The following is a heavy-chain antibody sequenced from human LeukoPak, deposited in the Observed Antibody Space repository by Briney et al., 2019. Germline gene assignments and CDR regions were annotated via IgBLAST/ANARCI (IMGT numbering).Heavy chain of an antibody. CDR3: ARGAARLVFYFDY. D-gene: IGHD6-6*01. V-gene: IGHV1-2*02. Sequence: ASVKVSCKASGYTFTSYYMHWVRQAPGQGLEWMGWINPNSGGTNYAQKFQGRVTMTRDTSISTAYMELSRLRSDDTAVYYCARGAARLVFYFDYWGQGTLVTVSS. CDR2: INPNSGGT. J-gene: IGHJ4*02. CDR1: GYTFTSYY.